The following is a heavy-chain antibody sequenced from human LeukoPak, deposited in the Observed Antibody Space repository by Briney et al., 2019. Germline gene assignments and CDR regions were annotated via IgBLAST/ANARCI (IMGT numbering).Heavy chain of an antibody. J-gene: IGHJ4*02. D-gene: IGHD2-2*02. V-gene: IGHV4-38-2*01. Sequence: SETLSLTCAVSGYSISSGYYWGWIRQPPGKGLEWIGSIYHSGSTYYNPSLKSRVTISVDTSKNQYSLKLSSVTAADTAVYYCARHKWYCSSSSCYTFDYWGQGALVTVSS. CDR1: GYSISSGYY. CDR2: IYHSGST. CDR3: ARHKWYCSSSSCYTFDY.